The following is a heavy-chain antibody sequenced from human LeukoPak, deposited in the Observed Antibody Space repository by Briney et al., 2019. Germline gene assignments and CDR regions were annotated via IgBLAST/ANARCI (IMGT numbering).Heavy chain of an antibody. CDR2: INPNSGGT. J-gene: IGHJ4*02. CDR3: ASPRYYYGSGSYYYYFDY. Sequence: ASVKVSCKASEYTFTGYYMHWVRQAPGQGLEWMGWINPNSGGTNYAQKFQGRVTMTRDTSISTAYMELSRLRSDDTAVYYCASPRYYYGSGSYYYYFDYWGQGTLVTVSS. CDR1: EYTFTGYY. D-gene: IGHD3-10*01. V-gene: IGHV1-2*02.